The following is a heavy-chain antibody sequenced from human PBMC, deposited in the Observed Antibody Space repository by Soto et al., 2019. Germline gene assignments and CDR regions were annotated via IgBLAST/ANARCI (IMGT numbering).Heavy chain of an antibody. D-gene: IGHD6-13*01. CDR3: ARDLYSTSWYVRAFDI. CDR2: INPTTTTT. Sequence: EASVKVACKASENTFSTYSLHWVRQAPGQGLEWMGVINPTTTTTTDAQKFQGRVTMTRDTSTSTVFLELSSLRSGDTAVYFCARDLYSTSWYVRAFDIWGQGTMVTVSS. V-gene: IGHV1-46*03. J-gene: IGHJ3*02. CDR1: ENTFSTYS.